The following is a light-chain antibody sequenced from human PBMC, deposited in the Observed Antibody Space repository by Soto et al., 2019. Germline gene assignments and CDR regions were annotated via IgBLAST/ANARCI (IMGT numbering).Light chain of an antibody. Sequence: TVCTQSPGTLSLSPGEGATLSFRAGQSISSSQLAWYQQKPGQTPRLLVYGASSRATGIPDRFSGTISGTDFTLAISRLEPEDFAVYYCQHYGGSPLTFGQGTRLEIK. CDR2: GAS. V-gene: IGKV3-20*01. CDR3: QHYGGSPLT. J-gene: IGKJ5*01. CDR1: QSISSSQ.